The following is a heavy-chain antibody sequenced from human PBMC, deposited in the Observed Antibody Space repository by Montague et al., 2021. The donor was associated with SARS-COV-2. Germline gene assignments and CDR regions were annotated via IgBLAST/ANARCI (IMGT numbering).Heavy chain of an antibody. V-gene: IGHV6-1*01. Sequence: CAISGDSVVEHRRRSEEHTPELQSPPKRVCRPLFEKSWNTDYAVSVKSRITISPDTSKNQFSLHLNSVTPEDTAVYYCSRGWNYAFDIWSQGTMVTVSS. CDR2: PLFEKSWNT. D-gene: IGHD1-7*01. CDR1: GDSVVEHRRR. J-gene: IGHJ3*02. CDR3: SRGWNYAFDI.